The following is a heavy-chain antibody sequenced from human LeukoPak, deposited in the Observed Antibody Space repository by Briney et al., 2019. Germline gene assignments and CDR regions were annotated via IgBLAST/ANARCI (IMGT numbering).Heavy chain of an antibody. CDR1: GFTFNTYS. Sequence: GGSLRLSCVASGFTFNTYSMNWFRQAPGKGLEWISYISSSSATIYYADSVKGRFTISRDNAKNSLYPQMNSLRAEDTAVYYCARGRDLFDSRGQGTLVIVSS. J-gene: IGHJ4*02. CDR3: ARGRDLFDS. V-gene: IGHV3-48*04. CDR2: ISSSSATI.